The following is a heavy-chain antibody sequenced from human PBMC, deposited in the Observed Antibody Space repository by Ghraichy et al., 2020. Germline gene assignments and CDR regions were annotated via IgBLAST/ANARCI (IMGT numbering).Heavy chain of an antibody. J-gene: IGHJ3*02. CDR2: IHSDGDT. V-gene: IGHV4-59*01. D-gene: IGHD1-26*01. CDR3: ASWPGSRRQRAFDI. CDR1: GGSISSSY. Sequence: SQTLSLTCSVSGGSISSSYWSWVRQPQGKGLEWIAYIHSDGDTHYNPSLKSRVTISIDTSKDQFSLKLTSVTAVDTAVYYCASWPGSRRQRAFDIWGQGTMVTVSS.